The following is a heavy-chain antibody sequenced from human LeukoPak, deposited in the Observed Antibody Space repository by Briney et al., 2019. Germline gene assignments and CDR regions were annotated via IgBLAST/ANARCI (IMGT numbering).Heavy chain of an antibody. Sequence: SETLPLTCTVSGGSISSSSYYWGWIRQPPGKGLEWIGEINHSGSTNYNPSLKSRVTISVDTSKNQFSLKLSSVTAADTAVYYCARGPGTFGYWGQGTLVTVSS. CDR2: INHSGST. V-gene: IGHV4-39*07. D-gene: IGHD3-16*01. J-gene: IGHJ4*02. CDR3: ARGPGTFGY. CDR1: GGSISSSSYY.